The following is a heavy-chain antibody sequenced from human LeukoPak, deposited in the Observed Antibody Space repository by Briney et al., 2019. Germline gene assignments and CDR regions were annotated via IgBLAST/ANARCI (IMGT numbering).Heavy chain of an antibody. Sequence: SETLSLTCAVYGGSFSGYYWSWIRQPPGKGLEWIGEINHSGSTNYNPSLKSRVTMSVDTSKYQFSLKLSSVTAADTAVYYCAIRGRWYYSGRDVGGQGTTATVSS. CDR2: INHSGST. V-gene: IGHV4-34*01. J-gene: IGHJ6*02. CDR3: AIRGRWYYSGRDV. CDR1: GGSFSGYY. D-gene: IGHD4-23*01.